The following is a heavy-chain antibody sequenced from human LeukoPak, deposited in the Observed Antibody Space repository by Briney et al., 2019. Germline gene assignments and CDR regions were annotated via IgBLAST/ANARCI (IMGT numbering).Heavy chain of an antibody. CDR3: ARDGLPVALDK. D-gene: IGHD2-2*01. CDR1: GFTFSSYE. Sequence: PGGSLRLSCAASGFTFSSYEMNWVRQAPGKGLEWVSYISSSGNTIYYADSVKGRFTISRDNAKNSLYLQMNSLRGDDTAVYYCARDGLPVALDKWGQGTLVTVSS. J-gene: IGHJ4*02. CDR2: ISSSGNTI. V-gene: IGHV3-48*03.